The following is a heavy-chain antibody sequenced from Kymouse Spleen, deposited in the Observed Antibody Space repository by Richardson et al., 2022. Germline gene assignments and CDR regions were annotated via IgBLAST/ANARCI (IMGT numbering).Heavy chain of an antibody. Sequence: QVQLQQWGAGLLKPSETLSLTCAVYGGSFSGYYWSWIRQPPGKGLEWIGEINHSGSTNYNPSLKSRVTISVDTSKNQFSLKLSSVTAADTAVYYCARFIVGATDYWGQGTLVTVSS. J-gene: IGHJ4*02. CDR3: ARFIVGATDY. CDR1: GGSFSGYY. CDR2: INHSGST. V-gene: IGHV4-34*01. D-gene: IGHD1-26*01.